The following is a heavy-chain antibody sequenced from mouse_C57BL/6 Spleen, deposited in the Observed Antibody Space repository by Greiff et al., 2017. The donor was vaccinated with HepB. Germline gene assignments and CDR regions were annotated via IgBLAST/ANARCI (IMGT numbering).Heavy chain of an antibody. V-gene: IGHV7-1*01. D-gene: IGHD2-3*01. CDR1: GFTFSDFY. J-gene: IGHJ2*01. CDR2: SRNKANDYTT. CDR3: ARDGYDGYFDY. Sequence: EVNVVESGGGLVQSGRSLRLSCATSGFTFSDFYMEWVRQAPGKGLEWIAASRNKANDYTTEYSASVKGRFIVSRDTSLSILYLQMNALGAEDTAVYCCARDGYDGYFDYWGQGTTLTVSS.